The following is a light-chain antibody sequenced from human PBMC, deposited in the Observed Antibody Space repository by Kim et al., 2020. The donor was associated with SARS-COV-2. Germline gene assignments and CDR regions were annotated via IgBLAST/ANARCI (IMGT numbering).Light chain of an antibody. Sequence: SVGDRVTITCRASQSISSYLNWYQQKPGKAPKRLIYAASSLQSGVPSRFSVSGSGTDFTLTISSLQPEDFATYYCQQSYSTPRTFGQGTKVDI. J-gene: IGKJ1*01. CDR3: QQSYSTPRT. CDR1: QSISSY. CDR2: AAS. V-gene: IGKV1-39*01.